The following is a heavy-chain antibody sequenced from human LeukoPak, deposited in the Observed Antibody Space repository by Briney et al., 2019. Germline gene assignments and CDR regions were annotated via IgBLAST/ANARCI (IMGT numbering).Heavy chain of an antibody. J-gene: IGHJ4*02. CDR1: GGSISSSSFH. CDR2: IYYSGSS. CDR3: ARRYYGSSSFDY. D-gene: IGHD3-10*01. V-gene: IGHV4-39*01. Sequence: PSETLSLTCTASGGSISSSSFHWGWIRQPPGKGLEWIGSIYYSGSSYYNPSLKSRVTISLDTSKNQFSLKLSSVTAADTAVYYCARRYYGSSSFDYWGQGTLVTVSS.